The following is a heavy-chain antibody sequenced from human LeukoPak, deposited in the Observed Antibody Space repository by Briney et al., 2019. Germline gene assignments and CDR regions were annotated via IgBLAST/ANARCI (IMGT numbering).Heavy chain of an antibody. Sequence: GGSLRLSCAASGFTFNNAWMSWVRQAPGKGLEWVGRIKSNTDGGTKDYAAPVKGRFTISRDDSKNTLYLQMNTLKTEDTALYYCNTQSRWGAGSDSWGQGTPVTVSS. V-gene: IGHV3-15*01. CDR3: NTQSRWGAGSDS. CDR2: IKSNTDGGTK. CDR1: GFTFNNAW. J-gene: IGHJ5*02. D-gene: IGHD3-16*01.